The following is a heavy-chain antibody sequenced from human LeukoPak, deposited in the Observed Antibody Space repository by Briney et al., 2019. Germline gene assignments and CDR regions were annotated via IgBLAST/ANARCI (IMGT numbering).Heavy chain of an antibody. V-gene: IGHV5-51*01. D-gene: IGHD3-22*01. CDR1: GYSFTSYW. CDR3: ARSGYYYDSSGYYQYDY. Sequence: PGESLKISCKGSGYSFTSYWIGWVRQMPGKGLEWMGIIYPGDSDTRYSPSFQGQVTISADKPISTAYLQWSSLKASDTAMYYCARSGYYYDSSGYYQYDYWGQGTLVTVSS. J-gene: IGHJ4*02. CDR2: IYPGDSDT.